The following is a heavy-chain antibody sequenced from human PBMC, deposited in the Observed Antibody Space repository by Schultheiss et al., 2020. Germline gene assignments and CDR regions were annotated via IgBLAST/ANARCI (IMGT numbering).Heavy chain of an antibody. CDR2: IYYSGST. CDR3: ARVRCRSSSSCHYYYGMDV. J-gene: IGHJ6*02. CDR1: GGSISSYY. D-gene: IGHD6-6*01. V-gene: IGHV4-59*01. Sequence: SETLSLTCTVSGGSISSYYWSWIRQPPGKGLEWIGYIYYSGSTNYNPSLKSRVTISVDTSKNQFSLKLSSVTAADTAVYYCARVRCRSSSSCHYYYGMDVWGQGTTVTVS.